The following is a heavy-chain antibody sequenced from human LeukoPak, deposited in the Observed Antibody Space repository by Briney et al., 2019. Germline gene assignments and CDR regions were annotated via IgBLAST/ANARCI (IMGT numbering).Heavy chain of an antibody. D-gene: IGHD3-16*01. CDR2: VDPADGET. Sequence: ASVKISCKTSGYTFTDHYVHWLQQAPGGGLQWMGRVDPADGETKVAPRFQGRVTIIADTSFDTAYMELSSLRSEDTAMYFCAIDLKTQTILGDGRFDTWGQGTLITVSS. J-gene: IGHJ5*02. CDR3: AIDLKTQTILGDGRFDT. CDR1: GYTFTDHY. V-gene: IGHV1-69-2*01.